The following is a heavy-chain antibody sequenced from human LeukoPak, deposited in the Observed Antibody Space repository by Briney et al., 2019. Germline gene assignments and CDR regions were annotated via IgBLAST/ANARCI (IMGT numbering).Heavy chain of an antibody. CDR3: ARPKSGALGAFDI. V-gene: IGHV4-59*12. CDR1: GGSISSYY. Sequence: PSETLSLTCTVSGGSISSYYWSWIRQPPGKGLEWIGYIYYSGSTNYNPSLKSRVTISVDTSKNQFSLKLSSVTAADTAVYYCARPKSGALGAFDIWGQGTMVTVSS. CDR2: IYYSGST. J-gene: IGHJ3*02. D-gene: IGHD1-26*01.